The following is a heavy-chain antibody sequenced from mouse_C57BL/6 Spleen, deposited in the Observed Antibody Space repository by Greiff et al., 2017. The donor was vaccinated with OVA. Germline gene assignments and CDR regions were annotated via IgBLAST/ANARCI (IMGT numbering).Heavy chain of an antibody. V-gene: IGHV1-69*01. J-gene: IGHJ4*01. CDR3: ARASLGRNYYAMDY. Sequence: QVQLKQPGAELVMPGASVKLSCKASGYTFTSYWMHWVKQRPGQGLEWIGEIDPSDSYTNYNQKFKGKSTLTVDKSSSTAYMQLSSLTSEDSAVYYCARASLGRNYYAMDYWGQGTSVTVSS. D-gene: IGHD4-1*01. CDR2: IDPSDSYT. CDR1: GYTFTSYW.